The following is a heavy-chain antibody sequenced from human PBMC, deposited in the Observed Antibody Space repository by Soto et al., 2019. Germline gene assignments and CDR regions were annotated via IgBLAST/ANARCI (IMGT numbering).Heavy chain of an antibody. CDR3: AGSGEVEVTGFVY. CDR2: ISGSGGSS. D-gene: IGHD3-22*01. CDR1: GFTFINYG. J-gene: IGHJ4*02. V-gene: IGHV3-23*01. Sequence: PGGPWRLSCAASGFTFINYGMGWVRQAPGKGLEWVSSISGSGGSSYHADSVRGRITISRDNSKNTLFLQMNNLRAEDTAIYYCAGSGEVEVTGFVYLGQRTMVAVSS.